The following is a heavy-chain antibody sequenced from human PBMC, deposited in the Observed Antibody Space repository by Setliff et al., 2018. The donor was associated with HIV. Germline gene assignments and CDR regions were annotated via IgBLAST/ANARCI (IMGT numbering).Heavy chain of an antibody. V-gene: IGHV4-4*08. CDR2: IYTSGST. D-gene: IGHD3-3*01. CDR1: GGSISSYY. J-gene: IGHJ4*02. Sequence: SETLSLTCTVSGGSISSYYWSWIRQPPGKGLEWIGYIYTSGSTNYNPSLKSRVTMSLDTSKNQFSLNLNSVTAADAAVYYCARGYYNFWSGYPPLDYWGQGTLVTVSS. CDR3: ARGYYNFWSGYPPLDY.